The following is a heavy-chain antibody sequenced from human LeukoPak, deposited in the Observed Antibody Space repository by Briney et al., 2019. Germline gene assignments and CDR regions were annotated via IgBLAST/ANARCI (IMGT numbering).Heavy chain of an antibody. CDR3: AEVSDYYDSSGYFDY. CDR1: GFTFDDYA. D-gene: IGHD3-22*01. CDR2: ISWNSGSI. Sequence: GGSLRLSCAASGFTFDDYAMHWVRQAPGKGLEWVSGISWNSGSIGYADSVKGRFTISRDNAKNSLYLQTNSLRAEDTALYYCAEVSDYYDSSGYFDYWGQGTLVTVSS. V-gene: IGHV3-9*01. J-gene: IGHJ4*02.